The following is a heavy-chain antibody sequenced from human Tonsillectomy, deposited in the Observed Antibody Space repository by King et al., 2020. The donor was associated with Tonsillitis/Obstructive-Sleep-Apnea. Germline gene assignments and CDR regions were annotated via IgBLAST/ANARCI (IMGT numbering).Heavy chain of an antibody. CDR3: ARVGNCSSTGCFDY. CDR1: GGSFSGNY. D-gene: IGHD2-2*03. J-gene: IGHJ4*02. CDR2: INHSGGT. V-gene: IGHV4-34*01. Sequence: VQLQQWGAGLLKPSETLSLTCAVHGGSFSGNYWTWIRQPPGKGLEWIGEINHSGGTKYNPSLKGRATISVDTPKGQFSLMLNSVTAADTAVYYCARVGNCSSTGCFDYWGQGTLVTVSS.